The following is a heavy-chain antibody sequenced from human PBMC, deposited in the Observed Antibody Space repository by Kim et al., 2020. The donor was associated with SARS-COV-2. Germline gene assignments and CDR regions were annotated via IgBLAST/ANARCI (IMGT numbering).Heavy chain of an antibody. Sequence: GGSLRLSCAASGFTFSSYSMNWVRQAPGKGLEWVSYISSSSSTIYYADSVQGRFTISRDNAKNSLYLQMNSLRDEDTAVYYCARLYYDSSGYYYYYYYGMDVWGQGTTVTVSS. CDR3: ARLYYDSSGYYYYYYYGMDV. J-gene: IGHJ6*02. CDR2: ISSSSSTI. CDR1: GFTFSSYS. D-gene: IGHD3-22*01. V-gene: IGHV3-48*02.